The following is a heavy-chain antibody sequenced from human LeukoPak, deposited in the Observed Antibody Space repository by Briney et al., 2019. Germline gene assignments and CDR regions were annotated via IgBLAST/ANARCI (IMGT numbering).Heavy chain of an antibody. CDR1: GGSITTSSYY. J-gene: IGHJ4*02. D-gene: IGHD1-1*01. V-gene: IGHV4-39*01. CDR3: ARGNGTFDY. CDR2: IYYSGST. Sequence: SETLSLTCTVSGGSITTSSYYWGWIRQPPGKGLEWIGIIYYSGSTYYNPSLKGRVTISVDTSKNQFSLKLNSVTAADTAVYYCARGNGTFDYWGQRTLVTVSS.